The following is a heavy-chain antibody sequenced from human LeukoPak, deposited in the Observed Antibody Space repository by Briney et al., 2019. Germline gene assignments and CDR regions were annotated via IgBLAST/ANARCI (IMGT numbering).Heavy chain of an antibody. CDR1: GFTFSSYA. V-gene: IGHV3-23*01. Sequence: QPGGSLRLSCAASGFTFSSYAMTWVRQAPGKGLEWVSAITDSTYFADSVKGRFTISRDSSKNTVYLQMNSLRAEDTAVYYGARYCSGGRCYSGLDPWGQGALVTVSS. CDR2: ITDST. CDR3: ARYCSGGRCYSGLDP. D-gene: IGHD2-15*01. J-gene: IGHJ5*02.